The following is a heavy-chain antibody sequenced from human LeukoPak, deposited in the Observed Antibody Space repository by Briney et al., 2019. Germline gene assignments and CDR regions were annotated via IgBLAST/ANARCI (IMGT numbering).Heavy chain of an antibody. V-gene: IGHV4-39*07. CDR2: IYYSGRT. CDR3: ARDEVDFWSGYSYYFDY. D-gene: IGHD3-3*01. Sequence: SETLSLTCAVSGGSISSSSYYWGWIRQPPGKGLEWIGSIYYSGRTYYNPSLKSRVTMSVDTSNNQFSLKLSSVTAADTAVYYCARDEVDFWSGYSYYFDYWGQGTLVTVSS. CDR1: GGSISSSSYY. J-gene: IGHJ4*02.